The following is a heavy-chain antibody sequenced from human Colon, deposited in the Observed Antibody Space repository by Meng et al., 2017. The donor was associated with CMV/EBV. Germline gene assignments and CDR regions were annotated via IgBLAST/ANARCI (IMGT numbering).Heavy chain of an antibody. Sequence: SETLSLTCSVSGDSSGSYYWSWIRQPPGKGLEWIGYVSYTGRATYNPAFTSRVTMSVDASESHFSLKLTSVTAADSALYFCARAQNVIPELFDSWGQGTLVTVSS. V-gene: IGHV4-59*01. CDR2: VSYTGRA. J-gene: IGHJ4*02. CDR3: ARAQNVIPELFDS. CDR1: GDSSGSYY. D-gene: IGHD3-10*01.